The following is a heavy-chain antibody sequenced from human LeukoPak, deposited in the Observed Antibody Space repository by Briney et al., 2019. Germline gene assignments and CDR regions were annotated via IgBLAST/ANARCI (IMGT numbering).Heavy chain of an antibody. CDR1: GDSINSGNYY. CDR2: IYISGSA. CDR3: ARAIDYSGSYFDH. J-gene: IGHJ4*02. V-gene: IGHV4-61*02. Sequence: SETLSLTCTVSGDSINSGNYYWIWLRQPAGKGLEGIGRIYISGSANYTPSLKSRVTISVDTSKNQFSLRLCSLTAADTAVYYCARAIDYSGSYFDHWGQGTLVTVSS. D-gene: IGHD4-11*01.